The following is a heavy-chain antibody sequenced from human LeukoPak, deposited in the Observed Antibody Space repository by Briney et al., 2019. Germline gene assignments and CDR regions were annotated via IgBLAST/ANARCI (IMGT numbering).Heavy chain of an antibody. CDR2: ISGSGGSI. V-gene: IGHV3-23*01. D-gene: IGHD3-22*01. J-gene: IGHJ4*02. CDR1: AFTFSTYA. Sequence: GGSLRLSCAASAFTFSTYAMSWVRQAPGKGLEWVSDISGSGGSIYYADSVKGRFTISRDNSKNTLYLQMNSLRAEDTAVYYCTTDPHYYDSSGYFFPPLSWGQGTLVTVSS. CDR3: TTDPHYYDSSGYFFPPLS.